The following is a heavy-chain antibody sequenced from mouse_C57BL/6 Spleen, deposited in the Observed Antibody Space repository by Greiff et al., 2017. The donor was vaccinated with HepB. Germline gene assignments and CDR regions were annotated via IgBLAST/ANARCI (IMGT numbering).Heavy chain of an antibody. CDR2: FYPGSGSI. J-gene: IGHJ2*01. CDR3: ARHEESPYGNPQGVYFDY. D-gene: IGHD2-1*01. Sequence: QVQLKQSGAELVKPGASVKLSCKASGYTFTEYTIHWVKQRSGQGLEWIGWFYPGSGSIKYNEKFKDKATLTADKSSSTVYMELSRLTSEDSAVYFCARHEESPYGNPQGVYFDYWGQGTTLTVSS. V-gene: IGHV1-62-2*01. CDR1: GYTFTEYT.